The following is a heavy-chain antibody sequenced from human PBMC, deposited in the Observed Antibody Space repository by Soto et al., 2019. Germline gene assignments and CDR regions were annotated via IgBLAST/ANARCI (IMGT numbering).Heavy chain of an antibody. V-gene: IGHV2-5*02. CDR2: VYWDDDK. D-gene: IGHD1-1*01. CDR1: GFSLNSRGVC. J-gene: IGHJ4*02. CDR3: LHRRTVDENGMGLDF. Sequence: QITLSESGPTLVKPTQTLTLTCTFSGFSLNSRGVCVGWVRQPPGKALEWIAIVYWDDDKRYRTSLQSRLYITEVTPNNQVVLKLTNADAVDIARSYCLHRRTVDENGMGLDFWGQGSLVNVSS.